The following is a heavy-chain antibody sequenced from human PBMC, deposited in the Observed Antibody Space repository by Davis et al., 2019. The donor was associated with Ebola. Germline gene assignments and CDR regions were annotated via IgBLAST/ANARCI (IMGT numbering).Heavy chain of an antibody. CDR2: TYYTSKWYN. Sequence: HSQTLSLTRAISGSSVSSNGPAWNWISQSSSRGLEWLGRTYYTSKWYNDYAVSMKGRITVNPDTSKNQFSLQLHSVTPGDTVLYYCARGWLRTGLDISGEGTTVTVSS. D-gene: IGHD5-18*01. CDR3: ARGWLRTGLDI. CDR1: GSSVSSNGPA. V-gene: IGHV6-1*01. J-gene: IGHJ6*04.